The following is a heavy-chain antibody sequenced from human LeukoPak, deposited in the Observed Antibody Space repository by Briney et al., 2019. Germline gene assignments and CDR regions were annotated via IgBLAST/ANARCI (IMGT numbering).Heavy chain of an antibody. V-gene: IGHV4-59*08. CDR3: ARHRFASPLDS. CDR2: ILYTGDS. CDR1: GVSSSSSY. D-gene: IGHD2-21*01. J-gene: IGHJ4*02. Sequence: PSETLSLTCTVSGVSSSSSYWSWIRQPPGKGLEWIGYILYTGDSNHNPSFKSRVSISLDTSKDQISLKLYSVTAADTAVYYCARHRFASPLDSWGQGTLVTVSS.